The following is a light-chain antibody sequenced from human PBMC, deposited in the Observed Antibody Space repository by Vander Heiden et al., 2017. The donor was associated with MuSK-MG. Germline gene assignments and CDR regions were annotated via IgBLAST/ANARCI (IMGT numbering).Light chain of an antibody. CDR1: ISDVGGYNH. CDR3: SSYTASDNWV. J-gene: IGLJ3*02. Sequence: QSALTQPPSASGSPEQSVTISCTGTISDVGGYNHVSWYQHHPGKAPKLMIYEVTERPSGVPDRFSGSKSGNTASLTVSGLQAEDEAAYYCSSYTASDNWVFGGGTRLTVL. V-gene: IGLV2-8*01. CDR2: EVT.